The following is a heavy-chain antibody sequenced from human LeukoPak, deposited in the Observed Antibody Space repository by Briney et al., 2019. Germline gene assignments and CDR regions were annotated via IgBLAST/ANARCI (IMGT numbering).Heavy chain of an antibody. CDR3: ARDLSRGLFYY. CDR2: ISSSSSYI. Sequence: GGSLRLSCAASGFTFSNYGMNWVRQAPGKGLEWVSSISSSSSYIYYADSVKGRFTISRDNAKNSLYLQMNSLRAEDTAVYSCARDLSRGLFYYWGQGTLVTVSS. D-gene: IGHD2-15*01. CDR1: GFTFSNYG. V-gene: IGHV3-21*01. J-gene: IGHJ4*02.